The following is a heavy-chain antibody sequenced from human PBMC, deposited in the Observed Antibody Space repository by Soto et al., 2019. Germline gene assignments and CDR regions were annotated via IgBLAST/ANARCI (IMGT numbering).Heavy chain of an antibody. CDR2: MNPNSGNT. CDR1: GYTFTSYD. D-gene: IGHD3-16*02. V-gene: IGHV1-8*01. Sequence: ASVKVSCKASGYTFTSYDINWVRQATGQGLERMGWMNPNSGNTGYAQKFQGRVTMTRNTSISTAYMELSSLRSEDTAVYYFARGVITFGGVIAPYYYYYMDFWGKGTTVTVSS. CDR3: ARGVITFGGVIAPYYYYYMDF. J-gene: IGHJ6*03.